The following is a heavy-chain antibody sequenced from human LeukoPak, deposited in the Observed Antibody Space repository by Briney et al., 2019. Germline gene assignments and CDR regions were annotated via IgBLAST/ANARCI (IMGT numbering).Heavy chain of an antibody. J-gene: IGHJ4*02. V-gene: IGHV3-21*01. Sequence: GGSLRLSCAASGFTYISYSMNWVRQAPGKGLEWVSSISSSSSYIYYADSVKGRFTISRDNAKNSLYLQMNSLRAEDTAVYYCARDFRQQLVHKGDYWGQGTLVTVSS. CDR3: ARDFRQQLVHKGDY. D-gene: IGHD6-13*01. CDR1: GFTYISYS. CDR2: ISSSSSYI.